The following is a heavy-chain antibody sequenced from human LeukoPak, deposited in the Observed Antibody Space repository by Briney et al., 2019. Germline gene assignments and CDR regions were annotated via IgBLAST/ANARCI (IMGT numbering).Heavy chain of an antibody. CDR3: ARPNYYDSSGYGGNAFDI. CDR2: IYPGDSDT. Sequence: GESLKISCKGSGYSFTSYWIGWVRQMPGKGLEWMGIIYPGDSDTRYSPSFQGQVTISADKSISTAYLQWSSLKASDTAMYYCARPNYYDSSGYGGNAFDIWGQGTMVTVSS. D-gene: IGHD3-22*01. J-gene: IGHJ3*02. V-gene: IGHV5-51*01. CDR1: GYSFTSYW.